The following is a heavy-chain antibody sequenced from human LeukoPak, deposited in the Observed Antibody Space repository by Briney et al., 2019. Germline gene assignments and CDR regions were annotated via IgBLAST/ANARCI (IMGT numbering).Heavy chain of an antibody. D-gene: IGHD1-7*01. V-gene: IGHV1-69*06. Sequence: SVKVSCKASGGTFSSYAISWVRQAPGQGLEWMGGIIPIFGTANYAQKFQGRVTITADKSTSTAYMELSSLRAEDTAVYYCASYNWNFLNDYWGQGTLVTVSS. CDR2: IIPIFGTA. CDR3: ASYNWNFLNDY. J-gene: IGHJ4*02. CDR1: GGTFSSYA.